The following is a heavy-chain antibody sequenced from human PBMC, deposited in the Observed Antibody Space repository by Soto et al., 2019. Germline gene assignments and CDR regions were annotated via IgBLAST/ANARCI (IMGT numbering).Heavy chain of an antibody. Sequence: PGGSLRLSCAASGFTFSTYGMHWVRQAPGKGLEWVAFIQYHGINKDYADSVKGRFTISRDNSRNTLYLQMNSLRAEDTAVYYCVRGLDYDGSGYYLDFWGQGALVTVSS. J-gene: IGHJ4*02. CDR2: IQYHGINK. CDR3: VRGLDYDGSGYYLDF. CDR1: GFTFSTYG. D-gene: IGHD3-22*01. V-gene: IGHV3-30*02.